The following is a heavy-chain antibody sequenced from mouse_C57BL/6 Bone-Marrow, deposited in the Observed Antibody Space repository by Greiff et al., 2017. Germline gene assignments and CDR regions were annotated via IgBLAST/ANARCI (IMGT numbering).Heavy chain of an antibody. D-gene: IGHD1-1*01. J-gene: IGHJ1*03. CDR3: ASSYYYGSRGDWYFDV. Sequence: VAYISNGGGSTYYPDTVKGRFTISRDNAKNTRYLQMSRLKSEDTAMYYCASSYYYGSRGDWYFDVWGKGTTVTVSS. V-gene: IGHV5-12*01. CDR2: ISNGGGST.